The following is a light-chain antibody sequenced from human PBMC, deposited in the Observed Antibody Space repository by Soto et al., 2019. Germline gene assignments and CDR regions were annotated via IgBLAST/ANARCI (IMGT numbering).Light chain of an antibody. CDR2: AAS. CDR3: QHNYQTAPWR. CDR1: QSITKY. V-gene: IGKV1-39*01. Sequence: DIQMTQSPSSLSASVGDRVTITCRASQSITKYLTWYQQKPGKAPRLLLYAASNLQSGLPSRFSGSGSGTDFTLTISSLQPEDLATYYCQHNYQTAPWRFGPGTMVEIK. J-gene: IGKJ1*01.